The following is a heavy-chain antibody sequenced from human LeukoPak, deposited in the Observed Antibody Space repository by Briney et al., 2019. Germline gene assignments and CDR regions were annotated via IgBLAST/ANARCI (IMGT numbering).Heavy chain of an antibody. V-gene: IGHV3-48*03. D-gene: IGHD2-15*01. CDR3: AREGGDV. Sequence: GGSLRLSCAASGFALSSYEVNWVRQAPGKGLEWVSYISSGSSPIYYSDSVKGRFTISRGNAKNSVYLQMDSLRAEDTAVYYCAREGGDVWGQGTTVTVSS. J-gene: IGHJ6*02. CDR1: GFALSSYE. CDR2: ISSGSSPI.